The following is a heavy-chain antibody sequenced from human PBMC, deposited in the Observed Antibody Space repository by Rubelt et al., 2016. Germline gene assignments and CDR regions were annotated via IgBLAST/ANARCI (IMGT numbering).Heavy chain of an antibody. V-gene: IGHV3-53*01. CDR3: ARGGYYDSSGYYSFDY. J-gene: IGHJ4*02. CDR1: GFTVSSNY. CDR2: IYSGGST. Sequence: EVQLVESGGGLIQPGGSLRLSCAASGFTVSSNYMSWVRQAPGKGLEWVSVIYSGGSTYYADSVKGRCTSSRDKSKNTLYLQMNSLRAEDTAVYYCARGGYYDSSGYYSFDYWGQGTLVTVSS. D-gene: IGHD3-22*01.